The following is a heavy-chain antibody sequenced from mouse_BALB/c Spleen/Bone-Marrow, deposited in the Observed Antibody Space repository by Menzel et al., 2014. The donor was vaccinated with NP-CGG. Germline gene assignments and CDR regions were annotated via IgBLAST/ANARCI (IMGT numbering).Heavy chain of an antibody. V-gene: IGHV3-1*02. D-gene: IGHD2-1*01. Sequence: EVKLQESGPDLVKPSQSLSLTCTVTGYSITSGHSWHWIRQFPGNKLEWMGYIHYSGSTNYNPSLKSRISITRDTSKNQFFLQLNSVTTEDTATYYCARTRYGNFAYWGQGTLVTVSA. CDR3: ARTRYGNFAY. J-gene: IGHJ3*01. CDR1: GYSITSGHS. CDR2: IHYSGST.